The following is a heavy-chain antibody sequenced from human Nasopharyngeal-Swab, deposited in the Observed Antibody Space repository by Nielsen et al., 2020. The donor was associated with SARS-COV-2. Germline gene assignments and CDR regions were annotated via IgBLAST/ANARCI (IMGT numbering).Heavy chain of an antibody. CDR1: GFSLSTSGMC. J-gene: IGHJ4*02. CDR2: SHYSGST. V-gene: IGHV4-61*08. CDR3: ARGFDY. Sequence: SGPTLVKPTQTLTLTCTFSGFSLSTSGMCVSWIRQPPGKGLEWVAYSHYSGSTNYNPPLKSRVTMSVDTSKRQFSLMLTSVTAADTAVYYCARGFDYWGQGTLVTVSS.